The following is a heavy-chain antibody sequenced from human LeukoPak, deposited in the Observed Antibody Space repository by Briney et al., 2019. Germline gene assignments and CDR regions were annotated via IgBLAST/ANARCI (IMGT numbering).Heavy chain of an antibody. V-gene: IGHV4-59*12. CDR1: GGSISSYY. Sequence: SETLSLTCTVSGGSISSYYWSLIRQPPGKGLEWIGYIYYSGSTNYNPSLKSRVTISVDTSKNQFSLKLSSVTAADTAVYYCASRRKLYYYDSSGSVDYWGQGTLVTVSS. CDR3: ASRRKLYYYDSSGSVDY. D-gene: IGHD3-22*01. J-gene: IGHJ4*02. CDR2: IYYSGST.